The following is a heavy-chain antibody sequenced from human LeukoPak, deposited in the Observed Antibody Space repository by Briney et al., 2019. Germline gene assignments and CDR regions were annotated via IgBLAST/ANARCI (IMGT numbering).Heavy chain of an antibody. CDR1: RGTFSSYA. CDR2: IIPIFGTA. D-gene: IGHD3-22*01. V-gene: IGHV1-69*13. J-gene: IGHJ4*02. CDR3: ARDRDYYDSSGYGDGFDY. Sequence: ASVKVSYKASRGTFSSYAISWVRQAPGQRLEWMGGIIPIFGTANYAQKFQGRVTITADESTSTAYMELSSLRSEDTAVYYCARDRDYYDSSGYGDGFDYWGQGTLVTVSS.